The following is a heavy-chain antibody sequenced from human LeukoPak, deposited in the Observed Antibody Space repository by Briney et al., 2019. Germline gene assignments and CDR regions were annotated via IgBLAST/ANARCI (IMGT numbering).Heavy chain of an antibody. CDR2: IYYSGST. J-gene: IGHJ4*02. D-gene: IGHD3-10*01. CDR3: ARPSGDY. V-gene: IGHV4-39*01. CDR1: GGSISSSSYY. Sequence: SETLSLTCTVSGGSISSSSYYWGWIRQPPGKGLEWIVSIYYSGSTYYNPSLKSRVTISVDTSKNQFSLKLSSVTASDTAVYYCARPSGDYWGQGTLVTVSS.